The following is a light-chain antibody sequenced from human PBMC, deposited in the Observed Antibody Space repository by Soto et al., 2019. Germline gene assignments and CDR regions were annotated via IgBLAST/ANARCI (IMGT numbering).Light chain of an antibody. CDR2: GAS. V-gene: IGKV3-15*01. J-gene: IGKJ3*01. Sequence: EIVLTQSPATLSFSPGERATLSCRASQSVSSNLAWYQQKPGQAPRLLIYGASTRATGIPARFSGSGSGTDFTLTISRLEPEDFAVYYCQQYNNWPLFGPGTKVDIK. CDR1: QSVSSN. CDR3: QQYNNWPL.